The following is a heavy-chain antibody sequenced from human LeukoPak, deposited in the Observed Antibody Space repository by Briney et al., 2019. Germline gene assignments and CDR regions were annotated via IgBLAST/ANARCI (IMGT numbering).Heavy chain of an antibody. CDR3: ARSSSRYDTTRTAFDI. Sequence: GESLKISCQGSGYSFTSYWISWVRQMAGEGLEWMGRFDPSDSYTSYSPSFQGHVTISADKSISTAYLQWSSLKASDTAMYYCARSSSRYDTTRTAFDIWGQGTMVTVSS. V-gene: IGHV5-10-1*01. D-gene: IGHD3-3*01. CDR2: FDPSDSYT. J-gene: IGHJ3*02. CDR1: GYSFTSYW.